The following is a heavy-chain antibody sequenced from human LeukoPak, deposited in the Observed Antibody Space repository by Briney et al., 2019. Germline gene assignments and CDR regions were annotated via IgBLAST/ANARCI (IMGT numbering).Heavy chain of an antibody. CDR2: IYYSGST. Sequence: SETLSLTCTVSGGSISRYYWSWIRQPPGKGLEWIGYIYYSGSTNYNPSLKSRVTISVDTSKNQFSLKLSSVTAADTAVYYCARGAYTYYFDYWGQGTLVTVSS. V-gene: IGHV4-59*01. D-gene: IGHD4-11*01. CDR1: GGSISRYY. CDR3: ARGAYTYYFDY. J-gene: IGHJ4*02.